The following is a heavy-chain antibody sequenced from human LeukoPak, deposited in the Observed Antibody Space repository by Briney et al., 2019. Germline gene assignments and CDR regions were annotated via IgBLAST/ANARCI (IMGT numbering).Heavy chain of an antibody. CDR2: IYYSGST. CDR3: ARDPGYCSGGSCYPLFDY. J-gene: IGHJ4*02. D-gene: IGHD2-15*01. V-gene: IGHV4-59*01. Sequence: SETLPLTCTVSGGSISSYYWSWIRQPPGKGLEWIGYIYYSGSTNYNPSLKSRVTISVDTSKNQFSLKLSSVTAADTAVYYCARDPGYCSGGSCYPLFDYWGQGTLVTVSS. CDR1: GGSISSYY.